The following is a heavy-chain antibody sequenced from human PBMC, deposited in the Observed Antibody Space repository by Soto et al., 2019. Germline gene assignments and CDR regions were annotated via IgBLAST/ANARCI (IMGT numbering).Heavy chain of an antibody. CDR1: GFTVSSNY. CDR3: ARATAPLPLIDY. V-gene: IGHV3-66*01. Sequence: EVQLVESGGGLVQPGGSLRLSCAASGFTVSSNYMSWVRQAPGKGLEWVSVIYSGGSTYYADSVKGRFTISRDNSKHTLYIKMTSQRDEHTAVYYCARATAPLPLIDYRGQGALVTVSS. J-gene: IGHJ4*02. D-gene: IGHD1-1*01. CDR2: IYSGGST.